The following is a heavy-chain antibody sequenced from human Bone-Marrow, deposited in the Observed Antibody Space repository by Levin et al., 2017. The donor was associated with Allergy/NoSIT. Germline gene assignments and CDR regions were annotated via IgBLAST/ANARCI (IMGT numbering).Heavy chain of an antibody. J-gene: IGHJ4*02. Sequence: ASVKVSCKASGYTFTSYGISWVRQAPGQGLEWMGWISAYNGNTNYAQKLQGRVTMTTDTSTSTAYMELRSLRSDDTAVYYCARDFFPGEHIVVVTAMILGYWGQGTLVTVSS. CDR1: GYTFTSYG. CDR3: ARDFFPGEHIVVVTAMILGY. D-gene: IGHD2-21*02. CDR2: ISAYNGNT. V-gene: IGHV1-18*01.